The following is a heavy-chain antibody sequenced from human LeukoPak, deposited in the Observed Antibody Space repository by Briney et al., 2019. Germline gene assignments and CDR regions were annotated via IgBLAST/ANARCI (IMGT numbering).Heavy chain of an antibody. J-gene: IGHJ6*03. Sequence: SETLPLTCTVSGGSISSHYWSWIRQPPGKGLEWIGYIYYSGSTNYNPSLKSRVTISVDTSKNQFSLKLSSVTAADTAVYYCARAWIGGSGGSYYYYYMDVWGKGTTVTVSS. D-gene: IGHD3-10*01. V-gene: IGHV4-59*11. CDR3: ARAWIGGSGGSYYYYYMDV. CDR2: IYYSGST. CDR1: GGSISSHY.